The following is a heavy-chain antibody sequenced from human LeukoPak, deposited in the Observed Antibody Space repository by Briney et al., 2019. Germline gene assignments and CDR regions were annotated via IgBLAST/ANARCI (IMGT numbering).Heavy chain of an antibody. CDR2: ISSSSSYI. CDR3: ARVSRGYCSSTSCYAGDY. J-gene: IGHJ4*02. V-gene: IGHV3-21*01. D-gene: IGHD2-2*01. Sequence: PGGSLRLSCGASGFTFSSYSMNWVRQAPGKGLEWVSSISSSSSYIYYADSVKGRFTISRDNAKNSLYLQMNSLRAEDTAVYYCARVSRGYCSSTSCYAGDYWGQGTLVTVSS. CDR1: GFTFSSYS.